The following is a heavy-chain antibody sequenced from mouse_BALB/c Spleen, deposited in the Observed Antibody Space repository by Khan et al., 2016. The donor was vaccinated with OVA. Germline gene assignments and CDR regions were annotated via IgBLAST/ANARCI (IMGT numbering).Heavy chain of an antibody. D-gene: IGHD3-3*01. CDR1: GYSFTNYD. J-gene: IGHJ2*01. Sequence: VELVESGTELLKPGTSVKLSCKASGYSFTNYDINWVRQRPEQGLEWIGWIFPGNGNIQYNEKFKDKATLTIDKSSSTAYMRLSRLTYEDSGVYFCARGDSVKFDSWGKGTILTVSS. CDR3: ARGDSVKFDS. CDR2: IFPGNGNI. V-gene: IGHV1-75*01.